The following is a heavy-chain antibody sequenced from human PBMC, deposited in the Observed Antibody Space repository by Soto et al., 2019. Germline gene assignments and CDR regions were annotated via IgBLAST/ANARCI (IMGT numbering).Heavy chain of an antibody. CDR2: IRSGRDT. Sequence: GGSLRLSCAVSGFTFSNYYIHWVRQAPGKGLEWVSSIRSGRDTFYADSVKGRFSISRDDATSSVSLQMNSLRGEDTAVYFCAREETAWPLAYGLDLWGQGTTVTVSS. CDR1: GFTFSNYY. CDR3: AREETAWPLAYGLDL. V-gene: IGHV3-21*01. D-gene: IGHD2-21*02. J-gene: IGHJ6*02.